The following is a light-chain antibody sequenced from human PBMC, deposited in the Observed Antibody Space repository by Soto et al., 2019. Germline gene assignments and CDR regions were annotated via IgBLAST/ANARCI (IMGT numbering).Light chain of an antibody. J-gene: IGKJ1*01. Sequence: DIQITQSPSSLSASVGDRVTITCRASQGIGNDLAWYQQKPGKAPKRLIYGASSLQSGVPSRFSGSGSGTESTLTISSLQPEDFATYYCLYYSTYRSWKFGQGTKVDIK. CDR1: QGIGND. CDR3: LYYSTYRSWK. CDR2: GAS. V-gene: IGKV1-17*01.